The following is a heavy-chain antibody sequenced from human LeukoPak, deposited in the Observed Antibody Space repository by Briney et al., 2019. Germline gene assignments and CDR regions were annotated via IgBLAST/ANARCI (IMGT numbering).Heavy chain of an antibody. Sequence: SETLSLTCTVSGYSISSDYYWGWIRPPPGKGLEWIGSIYHSGSTYYNSSLKSRVTISVDMSKNQFSLKLNSVTAADTAVYYCARGAGSHAYAWGQGTLVTVSS. J-gene: IGHJ4*02. CDR2: IYHSGST. D-gene: IGHD6-19*01. CDR3: ARGAGSHAYA. CDR1: GYSISSDYY. V-gene: IGHV4-38-2*02.